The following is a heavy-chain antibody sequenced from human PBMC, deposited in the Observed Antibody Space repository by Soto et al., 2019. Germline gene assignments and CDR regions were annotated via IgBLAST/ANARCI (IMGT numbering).Heavy chain of an antibody. D-gene: IGHD1-26*01. CDR1: GFTVSSNY. Sequence: GGSLRLSCAASGFTVSSNYMSWVRQAPGKGLEWVSVIYSGGSTYYADSVKGRFTISRDNAKNSVYLQMNSLRDEDTAVYYCARDKKWAFDYWGQGALVTVS. J-gene: IGHJ4*02. CDR2: IYSGGST. CDR3: ARDKKWAFDY. V-gene: IGHV3-53*01.